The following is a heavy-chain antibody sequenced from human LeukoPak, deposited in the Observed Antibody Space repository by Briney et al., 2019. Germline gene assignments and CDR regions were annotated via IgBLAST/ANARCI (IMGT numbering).Heavy chain of an antibody. D-gene: IGHD2-15*01. CDR1: GGSISSGGYY. CDR3: ARGSCSGGSCYFDAFDI. J-gene: IGHJ3*02. CDR2: IYYSGST. Sequence: SQTLSLTCTVSGGSISSGGYYWSWIRQQPEKGLEWIGYIYYSGSTYNNPSLRSRVTISVDTSKNQFSLKLSSVTAADTAVYYCARGSCSGGSCYFDAFDICGQGTMVTVSS. V-gene: IGHV4-31*03.